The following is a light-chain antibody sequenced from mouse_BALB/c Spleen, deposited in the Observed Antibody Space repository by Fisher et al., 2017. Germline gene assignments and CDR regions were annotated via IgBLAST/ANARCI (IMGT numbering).Light chain of an antibody. CDR3: HQRSSYT. J-gene: IGKJ2*01. Sequence: IVLTQSPAIMSASLGEEITLTCSASSSVSYMHWYQQKSGTSPKLLIYSTSNLASGVPSRFSGSGSGTFYSLTISSVEAEDAADYYCHQRSSYTFGGGTKLEIK. V-gene: IGKV4-80*01. CDR1: SSVSY. CDR2: STS.